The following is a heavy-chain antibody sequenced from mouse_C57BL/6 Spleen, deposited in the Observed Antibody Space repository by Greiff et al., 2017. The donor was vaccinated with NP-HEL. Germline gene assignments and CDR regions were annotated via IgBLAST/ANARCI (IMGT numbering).Heavy chain of an antibody. V-gene: IGHV14-4*01. CDR3: TTGYSNYADY. CDR1: GFNIKDDY. J-gene: IGHJ2*01. CDR2: IDPENGDT. Sequence: EVKLMESGAELVRPGASVKLSCTASGFNIKDDYMHWVKQRPEQGLEWIGWIDPENGDTEYASKFQGKATITADTSSNTAYLQLSSLTSEDTAVYYCTTGYSNYADYWGQGTTLTVSS. D-gene: IGHD2-5*01.